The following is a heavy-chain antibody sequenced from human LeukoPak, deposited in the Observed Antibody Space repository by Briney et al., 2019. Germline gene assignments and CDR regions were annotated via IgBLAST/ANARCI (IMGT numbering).Heavy chain of an antibody. V-gene: IGHV3-30*18. CDR2: ISYDGNNK. Sequence: GGSLRLSCAASGFTFSSYGMHWVRQAPGKGLEWVAVISYDGNNKYCADSVKGRFTISRDNSKNTLYLQMNSLRAEDTAVYYCAKDKAGSYLVDYYYYMDVWGKGTTVTVSS. J-gene: IGHJ6*03. CDR3: AKDKAGSYLVDYYYYMDV. CDR1: GFTFSSYG. D-gene: IGHD1-26*01.